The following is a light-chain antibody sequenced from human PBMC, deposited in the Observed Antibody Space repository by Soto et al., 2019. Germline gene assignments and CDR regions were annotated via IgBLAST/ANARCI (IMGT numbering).Light chain of an antibody. CDR2: GAS. CDR3: QQYGSSPRT. J-gene: IGKJ1*01. Sequence: EIVLTQSPDTLSLSPGERATLSCRANQSVSSNFLAWYQQKPGQAPRLLISGASNRATGIPDRFSGSGSGTDFTLTISRMETEDFAVYYCQQYGSSPRTVGQGTKVDSK. CDR1: QSVSSNF. V-gene: IGKV3-20*01.